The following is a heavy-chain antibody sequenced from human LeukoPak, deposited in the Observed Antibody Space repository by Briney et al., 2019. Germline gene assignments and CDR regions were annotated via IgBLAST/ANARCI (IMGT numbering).Heavy chain of an antibody. CDR3: ARVGSGSCSNTRCRSIDF. Sequence: SGGSLRLSCEGSGFTFSKYWLHWVRQTPGKGLVWVSRSDGSDTSYADSVKGRFTISRDNAKNTLFLQMSSLRAEDTAVYYCARVGSGSCSNTRCRSIDFWGQGTLVTVSS. D-gene: IGHD2-2*01. J-gene: IGHJ4*02. CDR1: GFTFSKYW. V-gene: IGHV3-74*01. CDR2: SDGSDT.